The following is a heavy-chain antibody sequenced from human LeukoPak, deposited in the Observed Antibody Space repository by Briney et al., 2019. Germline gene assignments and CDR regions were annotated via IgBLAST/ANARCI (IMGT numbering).Heavy chain of an antibody. Sequence: PSETLSLTCAVYGGSFSGYYWSWIRQPPGKGLEWIGEINHSGSTNYNPSLKSRVTISVDTSKNQFSLKLSSVTAADTAVYYCARDGVPWYFDLWGRGTLVTVSS. V-gene: IGHV4-34*09. J-gene: IGHJ2*01. D-gene: IGHD1-1*01. CDR3: ARDGVPWYFDL. CDR1: GGSFSGYY. CDR2: INHSGST.